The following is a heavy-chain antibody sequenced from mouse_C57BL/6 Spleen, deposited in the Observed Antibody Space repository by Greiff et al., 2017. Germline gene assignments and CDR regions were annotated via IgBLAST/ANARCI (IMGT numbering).Heavy chain of an antibody. CDR2: INPGSGGT. D-gene: IGHD1-1*01. CDR3: ARKDYGSSYGAY. Sequence: QVQLQQSGAELVRPGTSVKVSCKASGFAFTNYLIEWVKQRPGQGLEWIGVINPGSGGTNYNEKFKGKATLTADKSSSTAYMQLSSLTSEDSAVYFCARKDYGSSYGAYWGQGTLVTVSA. J-gene: IGHJ3*01. V-gene: IGHV1-54*01. CDR1: GFAFTNYL.